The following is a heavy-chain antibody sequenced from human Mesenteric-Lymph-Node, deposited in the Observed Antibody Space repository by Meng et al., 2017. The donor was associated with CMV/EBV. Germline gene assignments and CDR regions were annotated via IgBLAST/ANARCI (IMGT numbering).Heavy chain of an antibody. Sequence: GESLKISCAAAGFSFSTYGMHWVRQAPGKGLEWVAVIWHDGSNKYYADSVKGRFTISRDNSKKTLYLQMNSLKTEDTAVYYCTTDLLRFLEWLDYWGQGTLVTVSS. CDR3: TTDLLRFLEWLDY. CDR1: GFSFSTYG. D-gene: IGHD3-3*01. J-gene: IGHJ4*02. V-gene: IGHV3-33*01. CDR2: IWHDGSNK.